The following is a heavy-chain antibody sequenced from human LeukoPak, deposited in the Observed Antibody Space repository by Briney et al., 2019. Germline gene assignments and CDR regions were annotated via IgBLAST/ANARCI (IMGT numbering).Heavy chain of an antibody. D-gene: IGHD3-3*01. CDR3: AREDYDFWCGSAGHYMDV. V-gene: IGHV1-2*02. J-gene: IGHJ6*03. CDR2: INPNSGGT. CDR1: GYTFTGYY. Sequence: ASVKVSCKASGYTFTGYYMHWVRQAPGQGLEWMGWINPNSGGTNYAQKFQGRVTMTRDTSISTAYMERSRLRSDDTAVYYYAREDYDFWCGSAGHYMDVWGKGTTVTVSS.